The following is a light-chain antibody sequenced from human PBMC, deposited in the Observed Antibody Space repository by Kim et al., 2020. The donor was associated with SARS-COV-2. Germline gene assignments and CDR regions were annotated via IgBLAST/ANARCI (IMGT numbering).Light chain of an antibody. CDR3: QQYNSYSYT. Sequence: SMGNRVTITCRASQSVSDWLAGYQQKPGKAPKLLIYTASTLQNGVPSRFSGSGSGTEFTLTISSLQPDDFATYYCQQYNSYSYTFGQGTKLEIK. CDR1: QSVSDW. J-gene: IGKJ2*01. V-gene: IGKV1-5*03. CDR2: TAS.